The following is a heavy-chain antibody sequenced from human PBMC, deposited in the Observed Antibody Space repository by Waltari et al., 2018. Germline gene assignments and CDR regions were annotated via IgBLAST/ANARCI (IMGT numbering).Heavy chain of an antibody. Sequence: QVQLVQSGAEVKMPGASVKVSCKASGYTFSHNHVHWVRQAPGQGLQSMGRIITNSGGTDYAQEFQGRVTMTRDTSISTVYMELSSVRSDDTAVYYCVRENWYYDYWGQGTQVTVSS. CDR2: IITNSGGT. D-gene: IGHD1-1*01. V-gene: IGHV1-2*06. CDR1: GYTFSHNH. CDR3: VRENWYYDY. J-gene: IGHJ4*02.